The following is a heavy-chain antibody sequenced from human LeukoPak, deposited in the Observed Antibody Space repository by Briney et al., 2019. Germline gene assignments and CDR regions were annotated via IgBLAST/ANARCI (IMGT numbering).Heavy chain of an antibody. J-gene: IGHJ4*02. CDR1: GFTFRNYV. Sequence: GGSLRLFCTASGFTFRNYVMSWVRQAPGKGLEWVSSIRSSGDDTSSAESVKGRFTIFRDNSKSTLYLQMNSLRAEDTAIYYCAKVRPPPGSGWYGGDDYWGQGTLVTVSS. CDR2: IRSSGDDT. D-gene: IGHD6-19*01. CDR3: AKVRPPPGSGWYGGDDY. V-gene: IGHV3-23*01.